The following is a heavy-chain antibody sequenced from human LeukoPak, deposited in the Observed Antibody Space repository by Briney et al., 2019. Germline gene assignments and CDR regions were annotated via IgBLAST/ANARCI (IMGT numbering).Heavy chain of an antibody. Sequence: SETLSLTCAVYGGSFSGYYWSWIRQPPGKGLEWIGEINHSGSTNYNPSLKSRVTISVDTSKNQFSLKLSSVTAADTAVYYCAGGESGGATDYWGQGTPVTVSS. V-gene: IGHV4-34*01. D-gene: IGHD1-26*01. CDR2: INHSGST. CDR3: AGGESGGATDY. J-gene: IGHJ4*02. CDR1: GGSFSGYY.